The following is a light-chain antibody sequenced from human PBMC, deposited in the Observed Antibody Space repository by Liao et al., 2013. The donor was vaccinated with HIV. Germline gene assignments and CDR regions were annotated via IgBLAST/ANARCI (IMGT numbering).Light chain of an antibody. CDR2: KDS. V-gene: IGLV3-25*02. J-gene: IGLJ3*02. CDR3: QVWHQGSDQRL. Sequence: SYELTQPPSVSVSPGQTARITCSGDALPKQYAYWYQQKPGQAPVLVIYKDSERPSGIPEQFSGSNAWNTATLTISRVEAGDEADYYCQVWHQGSDQRLFGGGTKLTVL. CDR1: ALPKQY.